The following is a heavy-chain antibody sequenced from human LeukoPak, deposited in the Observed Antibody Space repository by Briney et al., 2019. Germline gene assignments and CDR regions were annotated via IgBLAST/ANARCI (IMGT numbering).Heavy chain of an antibody. CDR1: GFTFSSYW. Sequence: PGGSLRLSCAASGFTFSSYWMSWVRQAPGKGLEWVANIKQDGSEKYYVDSVKGRFTISRDNAKNSLYLQMNSLRAEDTAVYYCARVGGYCSGGSCLDYYYYMDVWGKGTTVTVSS. V-gene: IGHV3-7*01. CDR3: ARVGGYCSGGSCLDYYYYMDV. CDR2: IKQDGSEK. D-gene: IGHD2-15*01. J-gene: IGHJ6*03.